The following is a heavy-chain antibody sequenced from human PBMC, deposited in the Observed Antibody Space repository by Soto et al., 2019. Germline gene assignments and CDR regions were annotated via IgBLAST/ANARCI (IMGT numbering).Heavy chain of an antibody. CDR1: GFTFSSYG. CDR3: AKSPMVRGVILFDY. CDR2: ISYHGSNK. D-gene: IGHD3-10*01. Sequence: ESGGGVVQPGRSLRLSCAASGFTFSSYGMHWVRQAPGKGLEWVAVISYHGSNKYYADSVKGRFTISRDNSKNTLYLQMNSLRAEDTAVYYCAKSPMVRGVILFDYWGQGTLVTVSS. V-gene: IGHV3-30*18. J-gene: IGHJ4*02.